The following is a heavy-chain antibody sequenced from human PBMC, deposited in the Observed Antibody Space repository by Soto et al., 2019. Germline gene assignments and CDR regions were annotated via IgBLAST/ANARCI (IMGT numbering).Heavy chain of an antibody. CDR1: GFTFSSYS. D-gene: IGHD2-2*01. Sequence: GGSLRLSCAASGFTFSSYSMNWVRQAPGKGLEWVSSISSSSSYIYYADSVKGRFTISRDNAKNSLYLQMNSLRAEDTAVYYCASGLVLVPAAFHGWDVWGKGTTVTVSS. V-gene: IGHV3-21*01. J-gene: IGHJ6*04. CDR2: ISSSSSYI. CDR3: ASGLVLVPAAFHGWDV.